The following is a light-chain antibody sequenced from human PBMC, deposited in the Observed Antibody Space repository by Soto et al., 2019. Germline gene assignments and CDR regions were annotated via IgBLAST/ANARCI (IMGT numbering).Light chain of an antibody. CDR3: ISFTSSSTLDSFI. Sequence: QSALTQPASVSGSPGQSITISCTGTSSDVGGYNYVSWYQQYPSKAPQLIIYDVSNRPSGVSNRFSGSKSGNTASLTISGLQADDEADYFCISFTSSSTLDSFIFGTGTKLTVL. CDR1: SSDVGGYNY. CDR2: DVS. J-gene: IGLJ1*01. V-gene: IGLV2-14*03.